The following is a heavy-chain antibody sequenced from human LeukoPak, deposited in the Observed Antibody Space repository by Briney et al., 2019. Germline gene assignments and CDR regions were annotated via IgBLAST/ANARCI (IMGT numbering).Heavy chain of an antibody. CDR3: ARDTNYYDSPCDAFDI. D-gene: IGHD3-22*01. J-gene: IGHJ3*02. Sequence: PGGSLRLSCAASGFTFSDYYMSWIRQAPGKGLEWVSDISSSGSSIYYADSVKGRFTISRDNAKKSLYLQMNSLRAEDTAVYYCARDTNYYDSPCDAFDIWGQGTMVTVSS. CDR1: GFTFSDYY. V-gene: IGHV3-11*01. CDR2: ISSSGSSI.